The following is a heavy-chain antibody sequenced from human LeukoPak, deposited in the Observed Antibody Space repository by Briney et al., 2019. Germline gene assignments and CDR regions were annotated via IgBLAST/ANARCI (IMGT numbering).Heavy chain of an antibody. D-gene: IGHD1-26*01. J-gene: IGHJ3*02. V-gene: IGHV7-4-1*02. Sequence: ASVKVSCKASGYTFTSYAMNWVRQAPGQGLEWMGWINTNTGNPASAQGFTGRFVFSLDTSVSTAYLQISSLKAEDTAVYYCARVHYPVTYPDAFDIWGQGTMVTVSS. CDR2: INTNTGNP. CDR1: GYTFTSYA. CDR3: ARVHYPVTYPDAFDI.